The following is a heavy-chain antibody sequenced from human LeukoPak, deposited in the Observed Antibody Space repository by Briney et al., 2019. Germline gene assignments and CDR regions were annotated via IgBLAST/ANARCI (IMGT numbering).Heavy chain of an antibody. D-gene: IGHD7-27*01. CDR2: TYPGDSDT. J-gene: IGHJ6*02. CDR3: ARTRLLGHYFFGIDV. V-gene: IGHV5-51*01. CDR1: GYTFSSYC. Sequence: PGVSLKISCKASGYTFSSYCIGCVGQMHGKGLEWIGITYPGDSDTRYSPSFQGQVTMSADKSISTAYLQWTSLKASDTAMYYCARTRLLGHYFFGIDVWGQGTTVTVSS.